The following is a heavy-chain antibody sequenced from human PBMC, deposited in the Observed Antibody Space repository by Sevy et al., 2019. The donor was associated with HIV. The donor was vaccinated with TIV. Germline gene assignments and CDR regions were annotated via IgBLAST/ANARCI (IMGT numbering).Heavy chain of an antibody. D-gene: IGHD4-17*01. CDR3: ARNDYGGNGASGSSFDC. CDR2: ISGRSSYT. V-gene: IGHV3-11*06. J-gene: IGHJ4*02. Sequence: GGALRLSCAASGFTFNEYYMSWIRQAPGKGLEWVSYISGRSSYTNYAASVKGRFTTFRDNAQNSLFLQMNSLRAEDTAVYYCARNDYGGNGASGSSFDCWGQGTLVTVSS. CDR1: GFTFNEYY.